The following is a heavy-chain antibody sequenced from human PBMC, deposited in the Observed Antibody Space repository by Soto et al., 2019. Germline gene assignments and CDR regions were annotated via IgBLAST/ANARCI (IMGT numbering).Heavy chain of an antibody. CDR1: SGTISTSNW. CDR3: AGLGMVAAHREFDP. CDR2: INQSGST. V-gene: IGHV4-4*02. D-gene: IGHD2-15*01. Sequence: QVQLQESGPGLVKPSGTLSLTCAVSSGTISTSNWWNWLRQPPGKGLEWIGEINQSGSTNYNPSLRRRVTISVDKSKSQFFLELSSVTAADTAIYYCAGLGMVAAHREFDPWGQGTLVTVSS. J-gene: IGHJ5*02.